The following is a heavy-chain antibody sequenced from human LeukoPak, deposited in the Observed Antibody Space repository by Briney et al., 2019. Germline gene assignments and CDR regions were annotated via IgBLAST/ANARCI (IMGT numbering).Heavy chain of an antibody. CDR1: GYTFTGYY. Sequence: ASEKVSCKASGYTFTGYYMHWVRQAPGQGLEWMGWINPNSGGTNYAQKFQGRVTMTRDTSISTAYMELSRLRSDDTAVYYCARGATVTTYHYYYMDVWGKGTTVTVSS. CDR2: INPNSGGT. D-gene: IGHD4-11*01. CDR3: ARGATVTTYHYYYMDV. V-gene: IGHV1-2*02. J-gene: IGHJ6*03.